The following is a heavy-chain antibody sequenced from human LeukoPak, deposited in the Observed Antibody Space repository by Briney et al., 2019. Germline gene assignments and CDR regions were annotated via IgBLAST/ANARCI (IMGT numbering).Heavy chain of an antibody. D-gene: IGHD6-19*01. CDR2: ISGSGGST. V-gene: IGHV3-23*01. J-gene: IGHJ4*02. Sequence: GGSLRLSCAASGFTFSSYAMSWVRQAPGKGLEWVSTISGSGGSTYCADSVKGRFTISRDNSKNTLYLQMNSLRAEDTAVYYCAKGRSGSFNFDCWGQGTLVTVSS. CDR1: GFTFSSYA. CDR3: AKGRSGSFNFDC.